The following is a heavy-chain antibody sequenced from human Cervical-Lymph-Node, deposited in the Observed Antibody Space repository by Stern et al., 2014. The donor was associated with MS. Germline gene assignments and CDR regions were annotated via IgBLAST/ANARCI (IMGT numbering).Heavy chain of an antibody. CDR1: GFTFSSYG. CDR3: ARDRARWLQLWFDP. V-gene: IGHV3-33*01. CDR2: IWYDGSNK. J-gene: IGHJ5*02. D-gene: IGHD5-24*01. Sequence: VQLVESGGGVVQPGRSLRLSCAASGFTFSSYGMHWVRQAPGKGLEWVAVIWYDGSNKDYADSVKGRFTISRDNSKNTLYLQMNSLRAEDTAVYYCARDRARWLQLWFDPWGQGTLVTVSS.